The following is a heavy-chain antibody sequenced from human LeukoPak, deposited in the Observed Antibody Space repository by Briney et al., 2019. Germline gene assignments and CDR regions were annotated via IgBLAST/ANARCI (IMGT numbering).Heavy chain of an antibody. D-gene: IGHD5-18*01. J-gene: IGHJ4*02. CDR3: ARDWGVDTAMVNGFRGLDH. V-gene: IGHV1-18*01. Sequence: GSVKVSCKASGYNFMNYGISWVRQAPGQGLEWMCWINNYRGGTKYSRKLQGRVTMMSDTSTTTAYMELRSLGPDDTALYYCARDWGVDTAMVNGFRGLDHWGQGTLVTVSS. CDR1: GYNFMNYG. CDR2: INNYRGGT.